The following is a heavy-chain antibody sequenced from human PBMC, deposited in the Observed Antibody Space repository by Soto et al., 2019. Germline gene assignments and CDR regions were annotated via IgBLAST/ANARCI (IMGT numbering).Heavy chain of an antibody. J-gene: IGHJ4*02. D-gene: IGHD6-13*01. CDR3: ARDLASIAAGGTAPCY. V-gene: IGHV3-33*01. CDR1: GFTFSSYG. CDR2: ICYDGSTK. Sequence: QVQLVESGGGVVQPGGSLRLSCAASGFTFSSYGMHWVRQAPGKGLEWVAVICYDGSTKYYADSVKGRFTISRDNSKNTLYLQMNSLRAEDTAVYYCARDLASIAAGGTAPCYWGQGTLVTVSS.